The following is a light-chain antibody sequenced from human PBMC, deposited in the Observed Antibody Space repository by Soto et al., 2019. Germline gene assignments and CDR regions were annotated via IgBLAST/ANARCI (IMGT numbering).Light chain of an antibody. CDR3: QQRRNWPVT. CDR1: HNIGTY. J-gene: IGKJ4*01. V-gene: IGKV3-11*01. Sequence: EIVLTQSPATLSLSPGGGATLSCRASHNIGTYLAWYQQKGGQAPRLVILDASSRASGVPARFSGSVSVTDITLAISSLEPEDVAFYCCQQRRNWPVTFGGGTKVDIK. CDR2: DAS.